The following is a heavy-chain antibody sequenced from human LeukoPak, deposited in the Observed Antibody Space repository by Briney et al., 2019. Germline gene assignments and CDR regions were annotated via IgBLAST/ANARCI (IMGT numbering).Heavy chain of an antibody. CDR3: TRDQFFDYDNDDAFDV. Sequence: PGGSLRLSCAASGFTFSSYSMNWVRQAPGKGLEWVSSISSSSRYIYYADSVKGRFTISRDDANNLVFLQMHSLRAEDTAIYYCTRDQFFDYDNDDAFDVWGQGTKVIVSS. J-gene: IGHJ3*01. D-gene: IGHD3-22*01. V-gene: IGHV3-21*04. CDR1: GFTFSSYS. CDR2: ISSSSRYI.